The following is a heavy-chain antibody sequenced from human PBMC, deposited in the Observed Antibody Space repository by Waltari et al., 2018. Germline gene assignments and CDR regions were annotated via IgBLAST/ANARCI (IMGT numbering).Heavy chain of an antibody. J-gene: IGHJ4*02. CDR1: GITFSRYW. CDR3: ATCYYYDSSGNYYVSDY. Sequence: EVQLVESGGGLVQPGGSLRLSCAASGITFSRYWMPWVRQPPGKGLVWVSRINSDGSSTSYADSVKGRFTISRDNAKNTLYLQMNSLRAEDTAVYYCATCYYYDSSGNYYVSDYWGQGTLVTVSS. D-gene: IGHD3-22*01. V-gene: IGHV3-74*01. CDR2: INSDGSST.